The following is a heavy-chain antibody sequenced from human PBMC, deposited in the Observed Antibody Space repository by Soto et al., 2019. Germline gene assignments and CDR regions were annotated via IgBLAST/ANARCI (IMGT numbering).Heavy chain of an antibody. V-gene: IGHV3-30*18. CDR3: AKDAGLRYFDWLSPGISYFDY. Sequence: GGSLRLSCAASGFTFSSYGMHWVRQAPGKGLEWVAVISYDGSNKYYADSVKGRFTISRDNSKNTLYLQMNSLRAEDTAVYYCAKDAGLRYFDWLSPGISYFDYWGQGTLVTVSS. J-gene: IGHJ4*02. CDR2: ISYDGSNK. CDR1: GFTFSSYG. D-gene: IGHD3-9*01.